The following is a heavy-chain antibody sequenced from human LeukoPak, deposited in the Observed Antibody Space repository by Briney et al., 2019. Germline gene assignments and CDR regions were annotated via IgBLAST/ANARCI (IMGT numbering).Heavy chain of an antibody. V-gene: IGHV4-39*07. J-gene: IGHJ5*02. CDR3: ARVLYSCSGGSCYPNWFDP. Sequence: SETLSLTCTVSGGSISSYYWSWIRQPPGKGLEWIGSIYYSGSTYYNPSLKSRVTISVDTSKNQFSLKLSSVTAADTAVYYCARVLYSCSGGSCYPNWFDPWGQGTLVTVSS. D-gene: IGHD2-15*01. CDR1: GGSISSYY. CDR2: IYYSGST.